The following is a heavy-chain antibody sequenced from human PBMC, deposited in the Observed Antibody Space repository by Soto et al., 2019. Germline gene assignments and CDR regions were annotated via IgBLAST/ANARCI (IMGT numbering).Heavy chain of an antibody. Sequence: QVQLQESGPGLVKPSQTLSLTCTVSGGSISSGGYHWSWIRQHPGKGLEWIGYIYYSGSTSYNPSLQSRVTISEDTSKNQFSRKLSSVTAADTAVYFCARGVRDWGQGTLVTVSS. CDR2: IYYSGST. J-gene: IGHJ4*02. CDR3: ARGVRD. V-gene: IGHV4-31*03. CDR1: GGSISSGGYH. D-gene: IGHD3-10*01.